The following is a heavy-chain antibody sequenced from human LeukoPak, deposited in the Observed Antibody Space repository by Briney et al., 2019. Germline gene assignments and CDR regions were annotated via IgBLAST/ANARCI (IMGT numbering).Heavy chain of an antibody. D-gene: IGHD5-18*01. Sequence: SETLSLTCTVSGGSISSSSYYWDWIRQPPGKGLEWIGNIYYSGSTNYNPSLKSRVTISVDTSKNQFSLKLSSVTAADTAVYYCAGGYSYGSTYYMDVWGKGTTVTISS. J-gene: IGHJ6*03. CDR1: GGSISSSSYY. V-gene: IGHV4-39*07. CDR2: IYYSGST. CDR3: AGGYSYGSTYYMDV.